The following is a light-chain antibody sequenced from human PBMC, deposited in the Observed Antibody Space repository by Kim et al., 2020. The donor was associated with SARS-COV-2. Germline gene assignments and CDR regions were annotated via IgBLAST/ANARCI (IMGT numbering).Light chain of an antibody. CDR2: GNS. V-gene: IGLV1-40*01. CDR3: QSYDSSLSGV. CDR1: SSNIGAGYD. Sequence: GQRVTISCTGSSSNIGAGYDVHWYQQLPGTAPKLLIYGNSNRPSGVPDRFSGSKSGTSASLANTGLQAEDEADYYCQSYDSSLSGVFGGGTQLTVL. J-gene: IGLJ2*01.